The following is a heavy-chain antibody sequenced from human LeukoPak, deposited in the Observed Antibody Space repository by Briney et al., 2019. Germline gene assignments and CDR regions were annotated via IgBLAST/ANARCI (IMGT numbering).Heavy chain of an antibody. CDR1: GFSFSIYE. V-gene: IGHV3-48*03. J-gene: IGHJ6*04. D-gene: IGHD3-10*02. CDR2: ISSSGSII. CDR3: AELGITMIGGV. Sequence: PGGSLRLSCAASGFSFSIYEMNWVRQAPGKGLEWVSYISSSGSIILYADSVKGRFTISRDNAKNSLYLQMNSLRAEDTAVYYCAELGITMIGGVWGKGTTVTISS.